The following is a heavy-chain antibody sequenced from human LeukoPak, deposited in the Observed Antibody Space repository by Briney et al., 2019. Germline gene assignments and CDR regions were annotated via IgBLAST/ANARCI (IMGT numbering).Heavy chain of an antibody. CDR1: GFAFSSYA. CDR3: ARGAVNSAFLDY. V-gene: IGHV3-23*01. J-gene: IGHJ4*02. D-gene: IGHD1-26*01. CDR2: ISASGGST. Sequence: PGGSLRLSCAASGFAFSSYAMSWVRQAPGKGLEWVSAISASGGSTYYADSVKGRFTISRDNSKNTLYLQMNSLRAEDTAVYYCARGAVNSAFLDYWGQGTLVTVSS.